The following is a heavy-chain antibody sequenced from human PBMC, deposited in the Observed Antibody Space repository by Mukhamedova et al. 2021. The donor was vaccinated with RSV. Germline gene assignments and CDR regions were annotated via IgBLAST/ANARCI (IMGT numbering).Heavy chain of an antibody. CDR2: VYHSGRT. Sequence: VRQPPGKGLEWIGEVYHSGRTNYNTSLKSRLTISVDTSRNQFSLKLSSVTAADTAVYYCARAGSYNLDYWGQGTLVTVSS. CDR3: ARAGSYNLDY. V-gene: IGHV4-4*02. D-gene: IGHD1-1*01. J-gene: IGHJ4*02.